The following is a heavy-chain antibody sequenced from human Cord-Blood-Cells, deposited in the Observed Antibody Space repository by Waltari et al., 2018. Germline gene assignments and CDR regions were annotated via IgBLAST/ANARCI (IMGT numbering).Heavy chain of an antibody. D-gene: IGHD1-26*01. CDR2: ISSSSSYI. CDR3: AREITSGSYYYYYYGMDV. CDR1: GFTFSSYS. J-gene: IGHJ6*02. Sequence: EVQLVESGGGLVKPGGSLRLSCAASGFTFSSYSMNWVRQAPGKGLEWVSSISSSSSYIYYADSVKGRFTISRDNAKNSLYLQMNSLRAEDTAVYYCAREITSGSYYYYYYGMDVWGQGTTVTVSS. V-gene: IGHV3-21*01.